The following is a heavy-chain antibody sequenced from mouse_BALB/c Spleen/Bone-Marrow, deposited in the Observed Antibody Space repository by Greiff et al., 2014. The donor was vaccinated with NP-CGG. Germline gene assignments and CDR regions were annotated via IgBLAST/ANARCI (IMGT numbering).Heavy chain of an antibody. Sequence: LQQSGGGLVQPGGSMKLSCVASGFTFSNYWMNWVRQPPEKGLEWVAEIRLKSNNYATHYAESVKGRFTISRDDSKSSVYLQMNNLRAEDTGIYYCTTGFAYRGQGTLVTVSA. CDR3: TTGFAY. CDR2: IRLKSNNYAT. V-gene: IGHV6-6*02. CDR1: GFTFSNYW. J-gene: IGHJ3*01.